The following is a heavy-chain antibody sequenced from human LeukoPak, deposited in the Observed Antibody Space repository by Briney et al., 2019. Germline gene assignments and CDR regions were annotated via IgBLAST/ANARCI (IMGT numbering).Heavy chain of an antibody. D-gene: IGHD3-10*01. CDR2: INHSGST. J-gene: IGHJ5*02. Sequence: SETLSLTCAVYGGSFSGYYWSWIRQPPGKGLEWIGEINHSGSTNYNPSLKSRVTISVDTSKNQFSLKLSSVTAADTAVYYCARGRSPETMVRGVMTSFDPWGQGTLVTVSS. CDR1: GGSFSGYY. V-gene: IGHV4-34*01. CDR3: ARGRSPETMVRGVMTSFDP.